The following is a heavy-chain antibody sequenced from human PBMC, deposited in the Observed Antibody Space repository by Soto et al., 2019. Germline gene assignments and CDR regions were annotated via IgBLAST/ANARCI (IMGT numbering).Heavy chain of an antibody. Sequence: GGSLKISCKGSGYSFTSYWIGWVRQMPGKGLECMGIIYPGDSDTRYSPSFQGQVTISADKSISTAYLQWSSLKASDTAMYYCATPKVTGRWYYGMDVWGQGTTVTVSS. CDR2: IYPGDSDT. V-gene: IGHV5-51*01. J-gene: IGHJ6*02. CDR1: GYSFTSYW. D-gene: IGHD2-15*01. CDR3: ATPKVTGRWYYGMDV.